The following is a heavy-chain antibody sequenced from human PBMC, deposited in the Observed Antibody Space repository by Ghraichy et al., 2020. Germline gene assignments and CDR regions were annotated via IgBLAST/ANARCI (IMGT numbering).Heavy chain of an antibody. Sequence: GGSLRLSCAASGFTSNDHYMSWVRQAPGNGLEWISYISTTGSYTKYADSVEGRFTISRDDATNSVYLQMNSLTIEDTAVYYCARGGSGYDWRVDWYFDLWGRGTLVRVSS. J-gene: IGHJ2*01. CDR1: GFTSNDHY. D-gene: IGHD5-12*01. CDR2: ISTTGSYT. V-gene: IGHV3-11*05. CDR3: ARGGSGYDWRVDWYFDL.